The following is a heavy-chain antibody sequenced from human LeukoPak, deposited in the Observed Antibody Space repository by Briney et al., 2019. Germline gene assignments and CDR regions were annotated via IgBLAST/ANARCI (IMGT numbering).Heavy chain of an antibody. J-gene: IGHJ4*02. Sequence: GGSLRLSCAASGFTFSSYSMNWVRQAPGKGLEWVSSISSSSSYIYYADSVKGRFTISRDNSKNTLYLQMNSLRAEDTAVYYCARDGLWFGESYFDYWGQGTLVTVSS. D-gene: IGHD3-10*01. CDR1: GFTFSSYS. CDR3: ARDGLWFGESYFDY. CDR2: ISSSSSYI. V-gene: IGHV3-21*04.